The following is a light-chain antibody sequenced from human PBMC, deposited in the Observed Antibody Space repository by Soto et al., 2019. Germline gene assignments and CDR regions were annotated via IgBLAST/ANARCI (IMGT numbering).Light chain of an antibody. CDR3: QQYNNWPLVMYT. Sequence: EIVMTQSPATLSVSPGERATLSCRASQSVSSNLAWYQQKPGQAPRLLIYGASTRATGIPARFSGSGSGTEFTLTISSLQSEDFAVYYGQQYNNWPLVMYTFGQGTKLEIK. J-gene: IGKJ2*01. V-gene: IGKV3-15*01. CDR1: QSVSSN. CDR2: GAS.